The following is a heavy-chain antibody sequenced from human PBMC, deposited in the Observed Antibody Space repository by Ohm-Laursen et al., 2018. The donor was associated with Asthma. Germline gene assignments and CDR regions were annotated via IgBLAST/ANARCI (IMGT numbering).Heavy chain of an antibody. CDR2: IYWNDDK. Sequence: PTQTLTLTRTFSGFSLSTSGVGVGWIRQPPGKALEWLALIYWNDDKRHSPSLKSRLTITKDTSKNQVVLTMTNMDPVDTATYYCAHRRGGGDGSSWYGEYFQHWGQGTLVTVSS. V-gene: IGHV2-5*01. CDR1: GFSLSTSGVG. D-gene: IGHD6-13*01. CDR3: AHRRGGGDGSSWYGEYFQH. J-gene: IGHJ1*01.